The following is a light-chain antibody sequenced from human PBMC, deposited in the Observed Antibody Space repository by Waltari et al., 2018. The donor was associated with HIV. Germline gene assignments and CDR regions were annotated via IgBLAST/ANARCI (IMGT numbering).Light chain of an antibody. CDR3: SSYTDSDSLL. J-gene: IGLJ2*01. CDR1: TSDIGIYAL. CDR2: GVN. Sequence: QSALTQPASVSGSPGQSITISCTGDTSDIGIYALVSLYQKYPDKAPRLIMYGVNTRPSGISNRFSGSKSGNTASLTISALQGDDEADYYCSSYTDSDSLLFGGGTKLTVL. V-gene: IGLV2-14*01.